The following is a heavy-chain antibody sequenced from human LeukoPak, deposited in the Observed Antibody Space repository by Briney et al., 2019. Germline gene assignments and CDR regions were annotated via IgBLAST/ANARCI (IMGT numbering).Heavy chain of an antibody. V-gene: IGHV1-2*02. Sequence: ASVKVSCKASGYTFTGHYMHWVRQAPGQGLEWMGWINPNSGGTNYAQKFQGRVTMTRDTSISTAYMELSRLRSDDTAVYYCARVKWELSPNFDYWGQGTLVTVSS. CDR3: ARVKWELSPNFDY. J-gene: IGHJ4*02. CDR2: INPNSGGT. CDR1: GYTFTGHY. D-gene: IGHD1-26*01.